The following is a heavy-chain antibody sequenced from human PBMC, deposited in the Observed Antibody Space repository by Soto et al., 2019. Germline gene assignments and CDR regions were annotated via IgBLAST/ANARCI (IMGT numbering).Heavy chain of an antibody. Sequence: QVQLVQSGAEVKKPGSSVKVSCKASGGTFSSYTISWVRQAPGQGLEWMGRIIPILGIANYAQKFQGRVTITADKSTSTAYMELSSLRSEDTAVYYCARAAGYCSSTSCYLFAFDIWGHGTMVTVSS. CDR1: GGTFSSYT. CDR3: ARAAGYCSSTSCYLFAFDI. D-gene: IGHD2-2*01. J-gene: IGHJ3*02. CDR2: IIPILGIA. V-gene: IGHV1-69*02.